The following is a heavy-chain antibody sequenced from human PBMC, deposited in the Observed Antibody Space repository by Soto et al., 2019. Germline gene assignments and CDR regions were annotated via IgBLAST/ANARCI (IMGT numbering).Heavy chain of an antibody. CDR1: GFTFSSYA. D-gene: IGHD4-17*01. CDR3: AKRTVGWYFDL. V-gene: IGHV3-23*01. J-gene: IGHJ2*01. Sequence: EVQLLESGGGLVQPGGSLRLSCAASGFTFSSYAMKWVRQAPGKGLEWVSVISGSGGSTYYADAVKGRFTISRDNSKNPQYLQINSLRSEDTAVYYCAKRTVGWYFDLWGRGTLVTVSS. CDR2: ISGSGGST.